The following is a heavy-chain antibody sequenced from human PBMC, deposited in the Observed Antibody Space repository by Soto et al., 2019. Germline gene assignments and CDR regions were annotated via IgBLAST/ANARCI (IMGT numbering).Heavy chain of an antibody. CDR1: GGSISSSSYY. Sequence: PSETLSLTCTVSGGSISSSSYYWGWIRQPPGKGLEWIGSIYYSGSTNYNPSLKSRVTISVDTSKNQFSLKLSSVTAADTAVYYCARYNWNPGWFDPRGQGTLVTVSS. CDR3: ARYNWNPGWFDP. CDR2: IYYSGST. D-gene: IGHD1-20*01. V-gene: IGHV4-39*07. J-gene: IGHJ5*02.